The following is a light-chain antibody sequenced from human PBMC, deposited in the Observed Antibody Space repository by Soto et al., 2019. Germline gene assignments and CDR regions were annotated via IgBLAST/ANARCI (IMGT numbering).Light chain of an antibody. CDR2: EGT. CDR3: CAYVGARSYV. Sequence: QSVLTQPASVSGSPGQSITISCTGTNNLVSWYQQHPGKAPKVVLYEGTKRPSGVSNRFSGSNSGSTASLTISGLQAEDEAQYFCCAYVGARSYVFGPGTKVTV. V-gene: IGLV2-23*01. J-gene: IGLJ1*01. CDR1: NNL.